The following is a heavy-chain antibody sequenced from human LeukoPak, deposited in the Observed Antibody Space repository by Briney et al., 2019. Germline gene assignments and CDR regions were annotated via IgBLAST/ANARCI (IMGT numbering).Heavy chain of an antibody. CDR3: ASGMRVGPNI. V-gene: IGHV3-48*04. J-gene: IGHJ4*02. CDR2: ISSSSDTI. D-gene: IGHD1-26*01. Sequence: PGGSLRLSCAASGFTFGPYTMNWVRQAPGQGLEWVSYISSSSDTIYYADSVKGRFTISRDNAKNSLYLQMNSLKADDTAVYYCASGMRVGPNIWGQGTLVTVSS. CDR1: GFTFGPYT.